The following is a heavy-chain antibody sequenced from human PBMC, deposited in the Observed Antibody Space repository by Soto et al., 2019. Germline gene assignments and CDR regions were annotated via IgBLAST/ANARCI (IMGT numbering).Heavy chain of an antibody. CDR2: IKQDGSEK. Sequence: GGSLRLSCAASGFTFSSYWLSWVRQAPGKGLERVANIKQDGSEKYYVDSVKGRFTISRDNAKNSLYLQMNSLRAEDTAVYYCARESEDRITIFGTNFYGMDVWGQGTTVTVSS. CDR1: GFTFSSYW. J-gene: IGHJ6*02. V-gene: IGHV3-7*03. D-gene: IGHD3-3*01. CDR3: ARESEDRITIFGTNFYGMDV.